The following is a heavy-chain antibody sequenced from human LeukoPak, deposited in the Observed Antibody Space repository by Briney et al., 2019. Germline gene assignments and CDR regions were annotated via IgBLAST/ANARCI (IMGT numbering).Heavy chain of an antibody. D-gene: IGHD6-19*01. Sequence: SETLSLTCTVSGGSVSSGRYYWSWIRQPPGKGLEWIGYIYYTGSTNYNPSLRSRVTISVDTSKNQVSLKLHSVTAADTAVYYCARDKHLGSGWPKLPFGYWGQGTLVTVSS. CDR2: IYYTGST. J-gene: IGHJ4*02. CDR1: GGSVSSGRYY. V-gene: IGHV4-61*01. CDR3: ARDKHLGSGWPKLPFGY.